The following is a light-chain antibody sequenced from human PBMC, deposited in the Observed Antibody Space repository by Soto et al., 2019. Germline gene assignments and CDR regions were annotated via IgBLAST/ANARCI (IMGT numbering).Light chain of an antibody. CDR1: QSVSSSY. J-gene: IGKJ4*01. Sequence: IVLTQSPGTLSLSPGERATLSCRASQSVSSSYLASYQHKPGQAPRLLIYGASSRATGIPARFSGSGSGTDFTLTSSRLEPEDFAVYYCQQYGSSPLTFGGGTKVEIK. CDR2: GAS. V-gene: IGKV3-20*01. CDR3: QQYGSSPLT.